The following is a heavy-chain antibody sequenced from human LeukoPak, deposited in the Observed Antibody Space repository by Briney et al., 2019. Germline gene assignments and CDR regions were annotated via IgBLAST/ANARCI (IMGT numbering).Heavy chain of an antibody. CDR1: GGSFSDYY. V-gene: IGHV4-34*01. D-gene: IGHD6-13*01. CDR3: ARRYSSSWDFDY. CDR2: NNHSGST. Sequence: SETLSLTCTVYGGSFSDYYWSWIRQPAGKGLEWIGENNHSGSTNYNPSLKSRVTISIDTSKYQFSLKLSSVTAADTAVYYCARRYSSSWDFDYWGQGTLVTVSS. J-gene: IGHJ4*02.